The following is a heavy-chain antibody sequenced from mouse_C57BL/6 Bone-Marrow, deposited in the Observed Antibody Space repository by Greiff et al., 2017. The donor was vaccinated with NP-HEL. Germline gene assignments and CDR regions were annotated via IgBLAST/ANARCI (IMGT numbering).Heavy chain of an antibody. Sequence: EVQLQQSGPVLVKPGASVKMSCKASGYTFTDYYMNWVKQSHGKSLEWFGVINPYNGGTSYNQKFKGKATLTVDKSSSTAYMELNSLTSEDSAVYYCAREGLLRYWFAYWGQGTLVTVSA. V-gene: IGHV1-19*01. D-gene: IGHD1-1*01. CDR2: INPYNGGT. J-gene: IGHJ3*01. CDR3: AREGLLRYWFAY. CDR1: GYTFTDYY.